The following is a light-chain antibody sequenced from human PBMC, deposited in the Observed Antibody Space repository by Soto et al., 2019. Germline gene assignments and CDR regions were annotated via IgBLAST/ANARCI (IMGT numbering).Light chain of an antibody. Sequence: DIQMTRSPATLSPSLGDRVPITCRASQSISSWLAWYQQKPGKAPKLLIYDVSSLESGVPSRLSGSGSGTEFSLTISSLQPDDIPTYYCQQYNNFSTFGQGTKVDIK. CDR3: QQYNNFST. CDR2: DVS. J-gene: IGKJ1*01. V-gene: IGKV1-5*01. CDR1: QSISSW.